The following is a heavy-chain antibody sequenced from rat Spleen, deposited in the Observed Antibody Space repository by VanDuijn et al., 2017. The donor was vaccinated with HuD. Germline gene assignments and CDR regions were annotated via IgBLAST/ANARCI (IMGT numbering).Heavy chain of an antibody. J-gene: IGHJ3*01. CDR1: GFTFSTFA. CDR2: ITSGGSNT. Sequence: EVQLVESGGGLVQPGRSLKLSCAASGFTFSTFAMAWVRQAPKKGLEWVATITSGGSNTYYPDSVKGRFTISRDNAKSTLYLQMDSLRSEDTATYYCARKGYNHFFAYWGQGTLVTVSS. CDR3: ARKGYNHFFAY. V-gene: IGHV5-25*01. D-gene: IGHD1-5*01.